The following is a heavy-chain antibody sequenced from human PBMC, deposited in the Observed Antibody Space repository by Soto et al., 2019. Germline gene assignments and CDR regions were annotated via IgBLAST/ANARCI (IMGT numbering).Heavy chain of an antibody. V-gene: IGHV4-34*01. CDR2: INHSGST. Sequence: QVQLQQWGAGLLKPSETLSLTCAVYGGSFSGYYWSWIRQPPGKGLEWIGEINHSGSTNYNPSLKSRVTISVDTSKNQFSLKLSSVTAADTAVYYCARSFANYYNYGMDVWGQGTTVTVSS. CDR3: ARSFANYYNYGMDV. CDR1: GGSFSGYY. J-gene: IGHJ6*02.